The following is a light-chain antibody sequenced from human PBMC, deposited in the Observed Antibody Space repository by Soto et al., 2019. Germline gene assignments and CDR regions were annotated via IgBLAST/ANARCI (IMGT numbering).Light chain of an antibody. J-gene: IGLJ1*01. CDR2: DVS. Sequence: QSVLTQHASVSGSPGQSITISCTGTSSDVGGYNYVSWYQQHPGKAPKLMIYDVSNRPSGVSNRFSGSKSGNTASLTISGLQAEDEADYYCSSYTSSSTSFYVFGTGTKLTVL. V-gene: IGLV2-14*01. CDR3: SSYTSSSTSFYV. CDR1: SSDVGGYNY.